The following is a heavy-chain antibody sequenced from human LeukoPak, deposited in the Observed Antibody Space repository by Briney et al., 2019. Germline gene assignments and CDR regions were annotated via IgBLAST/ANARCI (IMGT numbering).Heavy chain of an antibody. V-gene: IGHV3-21*01. J-gene: IGHJ4*02. CDR1: GFTFSSYS. Sequence: GGSLRLSCAASGFTFSSYSMNWVRQAPGKGLEWVSSISSSSSYIYYADSVKGRFTISRDNAKNSLYLQMNSLRAEDTAVYYCAREEGSGSYYNYGGQGTLVTVSS. CDR3: AREEGSGSYYNY. D-gene: IGHD3-10*01. CDR2: ISSSSSYI.